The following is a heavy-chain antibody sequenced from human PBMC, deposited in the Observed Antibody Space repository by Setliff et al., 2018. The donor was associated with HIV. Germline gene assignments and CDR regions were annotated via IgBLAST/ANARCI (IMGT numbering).Heavy chain of an antibody. Sequence: NPSETLSLTCAVYGGSFSGYSWSWIRQPPGKGLEWLGEITDSGSTNYTPSLKSRVAISLDTPMNHFSLRLSSVTAADAAVYYCARGPPRWGEAISWYFDLWGRGTLVTAPQ. CDR2: ITDSGST. CDR3: ARGPPRWGEAISWYFDL. V-gene: IGHV4-34*01. D-gene: IGHD7-27*01. J-gene: IGHJ2*01. CDR1: GGSFSGYS.